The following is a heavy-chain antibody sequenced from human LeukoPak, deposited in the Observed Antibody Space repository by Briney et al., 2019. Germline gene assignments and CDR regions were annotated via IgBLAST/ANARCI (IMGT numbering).Heavy chain of an antibody. V-gene: IGHV3-72*01. CDR1: GFTFSDHA. CDR3: TRLVGATD. D-gene: IGHD1-26*01. J-gene: IGHJ4*02. CDR2: IRNKANSYTT. Sequence: GGSLRLSCAASGFTFSDHARDWVRQAPGKGLEWVGRIRNKANSYTTEYAASVQGRFTVSRDDSKNSLYLQMNSMKTEDTAVYYCTRLVGATDCGQGTLVTVSS.